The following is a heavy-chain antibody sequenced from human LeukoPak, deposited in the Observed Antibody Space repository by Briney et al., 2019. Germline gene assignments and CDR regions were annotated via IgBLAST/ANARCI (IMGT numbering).Heavy chain of an antibody. J-gene: IGHJ4*02. CDR1: GGSISSYY. Sequence: SETLSLTCTVSGGSISSYYWSWIRQPPGKGLEWIGYIYYSGSTNYNPSLKSRVTMSLDTSKNQFSLKLGSVTAADTAVYYCARDYCSGGSCYYNYWGQGTLVTVSS. CDR2: IYYSGST. CDR3: ARDYCSGGSCYYNY. V-gene: IGHV4-59*12. D-gene: IGHD2-15*01.